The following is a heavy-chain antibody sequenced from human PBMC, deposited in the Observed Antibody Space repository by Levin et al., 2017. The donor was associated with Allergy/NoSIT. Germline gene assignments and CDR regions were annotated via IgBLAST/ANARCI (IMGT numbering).Heavy chain of an antibody. CDR3: ATRGYSYGYGD. CDR1: GYTFTSYA. CDR2: INAGNGNT. V-gene: IGHV1-3*01. D-gene: IGHD5-18*01. Sequence: GESLKISCKASGYTFTSYAMHWVRQAPGQRLEWMGWINAGNGNTKYSQKFQGRVTITRDTSASTAYMELSSLRSEDTAVYYCATRGYSYGYGDWGQGTLVTVSS. J-gene: IGHJ4*02.